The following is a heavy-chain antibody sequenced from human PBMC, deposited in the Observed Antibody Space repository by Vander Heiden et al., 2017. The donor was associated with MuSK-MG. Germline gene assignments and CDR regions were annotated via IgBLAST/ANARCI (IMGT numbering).Heavy chain of an antibody. CDR3: ARNGRSSRCVGGLAVRQ. D-gene: IGHD6-13*01. CDR1: GGTFSSYA. J-gene: IGHJ4*02. V-gene: IGHV1-69*01. Sequence: QVQLVQSGAEVKKPGSSVKVSCKASGGTFSSYAISWVRQAPGQGLEWMGGIIPIFGTANYAQKFQGRVTITADESTSTAYMELSSLSSEETAVYYCARNGRSSRCVGGLAVRQWGQGTLVTVSS. CDR2: IIPIFGTA.